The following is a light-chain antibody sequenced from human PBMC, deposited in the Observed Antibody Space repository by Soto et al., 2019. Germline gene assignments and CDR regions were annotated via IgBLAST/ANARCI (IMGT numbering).Light chain of an antibody. J-gene: IGKJ2*01. CDR2: DAS. Sequence: AIQLTQSPSSLSASVGDRVTITCWASQGISSALAWYQQKPGKAPKLLIYDASSLESGVPSRFSGSGSGTDFTLTISSLQPEDFATYYCQQFNSYRYTFGQGTKLEIK. CDR1: QGISSA. CDR3: QQFNSYRYT. V-gene: IGKV1-13*02.